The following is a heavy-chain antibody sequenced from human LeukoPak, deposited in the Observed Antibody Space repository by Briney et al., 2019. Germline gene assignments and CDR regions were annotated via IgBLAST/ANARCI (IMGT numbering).Heavy chain of an antibody. V-gene: IGHV3-23*01. D-gene: IGHD5-24*01. Sequence: GGSLRLSCATSGLSFRDYAVTWVRQAPGQGLEWVSTINGSVGSTYYPYSLRGGFTIAKDHSKNTVYLQMNSLRADDTAVHYCAKFRREGYNLHDPFDVWGQGTMVTVSS. CDR3: AKFRREGYNLHDPFDV. J-gene: IGHJ3*01. CDR1: GLSFRDYA. CDR2: INGSVGST.